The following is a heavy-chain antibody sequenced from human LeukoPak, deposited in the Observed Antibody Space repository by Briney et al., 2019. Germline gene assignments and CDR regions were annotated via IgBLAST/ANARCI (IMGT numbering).Heavy chain of an antibody. CDR2: ISAYNGNT. D-gene: IGHD1-1*01. V-gene: IGHV1-18*01. CDR3: ARGPVLYYYYYMDV. J-gene: IGHJ6*03. Sequence: GASVNVSCKTSGYTFTNYGISWVRQAPGQGLEWMGWISAYNGNTNYAQKLQGRVTMTTDTSTSTAYMELRSLRSGDTAVYYCARGPVLYYYYYMDVWGKGTTVTVSS. CDR1: GYTFTNYG.